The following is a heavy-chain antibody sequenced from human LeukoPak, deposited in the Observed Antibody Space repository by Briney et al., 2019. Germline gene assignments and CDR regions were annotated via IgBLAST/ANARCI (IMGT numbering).Heavy chain of an antibody. Sequence: GGSLRLSCVVSGFTFSNYSMNWVRQAPGKGLEWVSYISSRSSSIYYLDSVKGRFTISRDNAKNSLYLQMNSLRAEDTAVYYCARFLTVAVVPQRVDCWGQGTLVTVSS. CDR3: ARFLTVAVVPQRVDC. J-gene: IGHJ4*02. D-gene: IGHD2/OR15-2a*01. CDR2: ISSRSSSI. V-gene: IGHV3-48*04. CDR1: GFTFSNYS.